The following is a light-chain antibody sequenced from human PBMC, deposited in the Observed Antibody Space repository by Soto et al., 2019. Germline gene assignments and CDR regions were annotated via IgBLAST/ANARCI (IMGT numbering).Light chain of an antibody. Sequence: DIQMTPAPSSVSASVGDRVTITCRASQGISNYLAWVQQKAGKAPKLLSYAASSLDSGVPSRVSGSGSGTDYTITINTLQPEDFATYYCHQANSFPLTFGGGTKVEV. V-gene: IGKV1-12*01. CDR1: QGISNY. CDR2: AAS. CDR3: HQANSFPLT. J-gene: IGKJ4*01.